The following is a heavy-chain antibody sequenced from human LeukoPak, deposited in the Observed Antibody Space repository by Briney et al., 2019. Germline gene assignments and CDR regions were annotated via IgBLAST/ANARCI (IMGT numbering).Heavy chain of an antibody. V-gene: IGHV3-9*03. J-gene: IGHJ4*02. D-gene: IGHD3-3*01. CDR1: GFTFDDYA. Sequence: GGSLRLSCAASGFTFDDYAMHWVRQAPGKGLEWVSGISWNSGSIGYADSVKGRFTISRGNAKNSLNLQMNSLRAEDMALYYCAKSPYYGFSGGVVFDYWGQGTLVTVSS. CDR3: AKSPYYGFSGGVVFDY. CDR2: ISWNSGSI.